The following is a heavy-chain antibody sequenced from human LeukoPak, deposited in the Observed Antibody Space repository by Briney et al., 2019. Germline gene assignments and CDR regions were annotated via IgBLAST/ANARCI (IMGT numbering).Heavy chain of an antibody. V-gene: IGHV1-2*02. CDR1: GYIFTGYY. D-gene: IGHD3-3*01. Sequence: ASVKVSCKASGYIFTGYYMHWVRQAPGQGLEWMGWINPNSGGTNYAQKFQGRVTMTRDTSISTAYMELSRLRSDDTAVYYCAREGTIFGVVIIPSKGDFDYWGQGTLVTVSS. CDR2: INPNSGGT. J-gene: IGHJ4*02. CDR3: AREGTIFGVVIIPSKGDFDY.